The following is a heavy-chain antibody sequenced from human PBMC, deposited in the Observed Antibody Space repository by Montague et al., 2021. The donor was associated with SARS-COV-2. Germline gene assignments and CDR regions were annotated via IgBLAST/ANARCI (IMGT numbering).Heavy chain of an antibody. V-gene: IGHV4-4*07. D-gene: IGHD5-12*01. J-gene: IGHJ4*02. CDR1: GESISGFY. Sequence: SETLSLTCTVSGESISGFYWNWIRQPAGKGLEWIGRVYTTGSTNYNPSLKSRVTISGDTSRNQFSLRLTSVTAADTAMYYCARAVIYGGYAFAYFDFWGQGALVTISS. CDR3: ARAVIYGGYAFAYFDF. CDR2: VYTTGST.